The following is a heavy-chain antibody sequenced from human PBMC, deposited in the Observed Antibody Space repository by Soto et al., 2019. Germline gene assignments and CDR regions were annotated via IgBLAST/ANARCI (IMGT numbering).Heavy chain of an antibody. V-gene: IGHV3-23*01. J-gene: IGHJ4*02. D-gene: IGHD3-22*01. CDR1: VFTGSSYA. Sequence: GSLRLSCAASVFTGSSYAMSWVRQAPGKGLEWVSAISGSGGSTYYADSVKGRFTISRDNSKNTLYLQMSSLRAEDTAVYYCAKESYDSSGYYYLGYDYWGQGTLVTVSS. CDR3: AKESYDSSGYYYLGYDY. CDR2: ISGSGGST.